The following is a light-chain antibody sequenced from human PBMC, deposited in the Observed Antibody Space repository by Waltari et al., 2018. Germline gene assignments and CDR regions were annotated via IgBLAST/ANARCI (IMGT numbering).Light chain of an antibody. V-gene: IGLV4-69*01. J-gene: IGLJ3*02. CDR3: QTWGPGIRV. CDR2: LDGDGSH. CDR1: RCHTYYA. Sequence: QLVLTQSLSLSASLRASVKLTCTLDRCHTYYAIAWHQQRSEKGPRFLMKLDGDGSHNKGDGLPDRFSGSSSGGERYLTISSLQSEDEADYYCQTWGPGIRVFGGGTKVTVL.